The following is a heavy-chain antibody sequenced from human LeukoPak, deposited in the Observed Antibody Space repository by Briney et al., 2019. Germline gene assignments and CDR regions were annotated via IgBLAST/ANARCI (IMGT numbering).Heavy chain of an antibody. V-gene: IGHV4-39*07. D-gene: IGHD3-22*01. CDR1: GGSISSSSYY. CDR3: ARDRYFDGYGRNYYGMDV. J-gene: IGHJ6*02. CDR2: IYYSGST. Sequence: PSETLSLTCTVSGGSISSSSYYWGWIRQPPGKGLEWIGSIYYSGSTYYSPSLESRVAISVDTSKNQFSLKLRSVTAADTAVYYCARDRYFDGYGRNYYGMDVWGQGTTVIVSS.